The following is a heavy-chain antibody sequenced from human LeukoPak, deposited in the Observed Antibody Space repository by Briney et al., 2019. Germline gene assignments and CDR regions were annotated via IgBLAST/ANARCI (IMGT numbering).Heavy chain of an antibody. CDR3: ARDLSGITGYTYGRGIDY. CDR1: GFTFSDYY. Sequence: GGSLRLSCAASGFTFSDYYMSWIRQASGKGLEWVSYISSSGSTIYYADSVKGRFTISRDNAKTSLYLQMNSLRAEDTAVYYCARDLSGITGYTYGRGIDYWGQGTLVTVSS. V-gene: IGHV3-11*04. J-gene: IGHJ4*02. D-gene: IGHD5-18*01. CDR2: ISSSGSTI.